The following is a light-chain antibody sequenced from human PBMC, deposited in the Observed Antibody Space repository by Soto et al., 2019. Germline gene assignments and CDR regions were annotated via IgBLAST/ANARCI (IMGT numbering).Light chain of an antibody. J-gene: IGKJ4*01. Sequence: EVVMTQSPATLSVSPGERATLSCRASQTVRDNLGWYQQKPGQPPRLLIYGATTRATGIPARFSGSGSGTEFTLTISSLQSEDFADYYCQQYNNWPLTFGGGTKVEIK. CDR3: QQYNNWPLT. CDR2: GAT. V-gene: IGKV3D-15*01. CDR1: QTVRDN.